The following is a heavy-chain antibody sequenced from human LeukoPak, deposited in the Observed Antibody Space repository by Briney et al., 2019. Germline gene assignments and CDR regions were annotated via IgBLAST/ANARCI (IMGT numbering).Heavy chain of an antibody. CDR2: ISAYNGNT. CDR3: ARDSVSFIGSYYGPRDY. Sequence: GASVKVSCKASGYTFTSYGISWVRQAPGQGLEWMGWISAYNGNTNYAQKLQGRVTMTTDTSTSTAYMELRSLRSDDTAVYYCARDSVSFIGSYYGPRDYWGQGTLVTVSS. D-gene: IGHD1-26*01. J-gene: IGHJ4*02. CDR1: GYTFTSYG. V-gene: IGHV1-18*01.